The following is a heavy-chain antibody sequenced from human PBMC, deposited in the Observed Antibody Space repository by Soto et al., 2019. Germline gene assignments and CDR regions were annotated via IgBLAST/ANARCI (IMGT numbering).Heavy chain of an antibody. CDR1: GFTFNIYE. CDR2: ISGSGGET. Sequence: GSLRLSCAASGFTFNIYEMNWVRQAPGKGLEWVSYISGSGGETYYADSVKGRFTVSXXXXXXTXFXQXXXLRVEDTAVYYCATAPWNNAYCGQGTLVTVSS. D-gene: IGHD1-1*01. J-gene: IGHJ4*02. CDR3: ATAPWNNAY. V-gene: IGHV3-48*03.